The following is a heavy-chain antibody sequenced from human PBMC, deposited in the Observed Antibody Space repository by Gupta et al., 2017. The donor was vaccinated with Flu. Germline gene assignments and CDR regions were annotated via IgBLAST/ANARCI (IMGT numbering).Heavy chain of an antibody. Sequence: QVQLVQSGAEVKKPGSSVKVSCKASGGTFSSYAISWVRQAPGQGLEWMGGIIPIFGTANYAQKFQGRVTITADKSTSTAYMELSSLRSEDTAVYYCARDPLSTTVTAIGAYYYGMDVWGQGTTVTVSS. CDR3: ARDPLSTTVTAIGAYYYGMDV. CDR1: GGTFSSYA. V-gene: IGHV1-69*06. CDR2: IIPIFGTA. D-gene: IGHD4-17*01. J-gene: IGHJ6*02.